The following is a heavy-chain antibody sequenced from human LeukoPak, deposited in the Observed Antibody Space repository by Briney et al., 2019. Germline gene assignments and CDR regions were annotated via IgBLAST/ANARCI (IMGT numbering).Heavy chain of an antibody. J-gene: IGHJ4*02. CDR3: AKDAQRGFDYSNSLEY. CDR1: GFIINSGY. CDR2: IWSDGTNQ. D-gene: IGHD4-11*01. Sequence: GGSLRLSCVASGFIINSGYMIWVRQAPGRGLEWVAVIWSDGTNQYYADSVKGRFTISRDNSKNTVYLQMNSLRAEDTAVYFCAKDAQRGFDYSNSLEYWGQGTLVTVSS. V-gene: IGHV3-33*06.